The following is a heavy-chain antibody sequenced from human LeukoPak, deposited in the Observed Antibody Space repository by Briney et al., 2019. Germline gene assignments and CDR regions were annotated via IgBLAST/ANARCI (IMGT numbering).Heavy chain of an antibody. J-gene: IGHJ6*02. D-gene: IGHD5-18*01. CDR2: ISYSGST. Sequence: PSETLSLTCTVSGGSITSGGYFWSWIRQHPGKGLECIGHISYSGSTYYTPSLKSRVTISADTSKNQFSLKLCSVTAADTAVYYCARGRIQLWLYYYYYGMDVWGQGTTVTVSS. V-gene: IGHV4-31*03. CDR1: GGSITSGGYF. CDR3: ARGRIQLWLYYYYYGMDV.